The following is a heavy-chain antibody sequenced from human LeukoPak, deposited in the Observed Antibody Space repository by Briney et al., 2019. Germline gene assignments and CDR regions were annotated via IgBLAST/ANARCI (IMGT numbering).Heavy chain of an antibody. D-gene: IGHD3-22*01. V-gene: IGHV1-18*01. CDR2: ISAYNGNT. CDR1: GYTFTSYG. Sequence: ASVKASCKASGYTFTSYGISWVRQAPGQGLEWMGWISAYNGNTNYAQKLQGRVTMTTDTSTSAAYMELRSLRSDDTAVYYCARDTNYYDSSGLPSFDPWGQGTLVTVSS. J-gene: IGHJ5*02. CDR3: ARDTNYYDSSGLPSFDP.